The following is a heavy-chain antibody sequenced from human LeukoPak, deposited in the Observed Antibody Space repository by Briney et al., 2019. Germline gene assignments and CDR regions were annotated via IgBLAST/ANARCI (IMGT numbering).Heavy chain of an antibody. V-gene: IGHV3-23*01. CDR2: ISGSGGST. CDR3: AKAKDSSGYYYNDAFDI. CDR1: GFTFSSYA. J-gene: IGHJ3*02. D-gene: IGHD3-22*01. Sequence: GGSLRLSCAASGFTFSSYAMSWVRQAPGKGLEWVSAISGSGGSTYYADSVKGRFTISRDNSKNTLYLQMNSLRAEDTAVYYCAKAKDSSGYYYNDAFDIWGQGTVVTVSS.